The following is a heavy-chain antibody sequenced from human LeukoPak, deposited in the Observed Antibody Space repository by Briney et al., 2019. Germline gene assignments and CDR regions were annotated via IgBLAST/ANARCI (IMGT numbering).Heavy chain of an antibody. D-gene: IGHD4-11*01. J-gene: IGHJ6*02. Sequence: GGSLRLSCAASGFTFSNAWMSWVRQAPGKGLEWVGRIKSKTDGGTTDYAEPVKGRFTISRDDSKNTLYLQMNSLKTEDTAVYYCRPTVSYYYYYGMDVWGQGTTVTVSS. CDR1: GFTFSNAW. CDR3: RPTVSYYYYYGMDV. V-gene: IGHV3-15*01. CDR2: IKSKTDGGTT.